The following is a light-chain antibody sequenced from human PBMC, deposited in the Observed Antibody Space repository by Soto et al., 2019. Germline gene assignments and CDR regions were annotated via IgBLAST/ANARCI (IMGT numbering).Light chain of an antibody. J-gene: IGKJ5*01. CDR2: GTS. CDR3: QQSDT. V-gene: IGKV3-20*01. Sequence: IVMSQSPATLSVSPGDRVTVSCRASQSVTSSYLAWYQQKPGQAPRLLIYGTSSRATGIPDRFSGSGSGTDFTLTISRLEPEDFAVYYCQQSDTFGQGTRLAVK. CDR1: QSVTSSY.